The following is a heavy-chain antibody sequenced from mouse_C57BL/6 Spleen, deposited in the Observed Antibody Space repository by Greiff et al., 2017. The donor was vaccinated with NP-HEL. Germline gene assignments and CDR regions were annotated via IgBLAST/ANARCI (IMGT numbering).Heavy chain of an antibody. CDR2: IDPSDSET. CDR1: GYTFTSYW. J-gene: IGHJ4*01. Sequence: QVQLQQPGAELVRPGSSVKLSCKASGYTFTSYWMHWVKQRPIQGLECIGNIDPSDSETHYNQKFKDKATLTVDKSSSTAYMQLSSLTSEDSAVYYCARRQLRGGGYAMDYWGQGTSVTVSS. CDR3: ARRQLRGGGYAMDY. D-gene: IGHD3-2*02. V-gene: IGHV1-52*01.